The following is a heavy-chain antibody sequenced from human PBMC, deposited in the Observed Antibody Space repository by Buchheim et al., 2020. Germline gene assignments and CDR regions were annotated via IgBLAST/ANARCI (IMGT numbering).Heavy chain of an antibody. V-gene: IGHV3-23*01. CDR1: GSTFSSYA. Sequence: EVQLLESGGGLVQPGGSLRLSCAASGSTFSSYAMYWVRQAPGKGLEWLSAISKNGGDTYYADSVVGRFTISSDNSKKQLRLQMNSLRAEDSAVYYCAMAGTTLFFHYWGHGTL. J-gene: IGHJ4*01. CDR2: ISKNGGDT. D-gene: IGHD6-19*01. CDR3: AMAGTTLFFHY.